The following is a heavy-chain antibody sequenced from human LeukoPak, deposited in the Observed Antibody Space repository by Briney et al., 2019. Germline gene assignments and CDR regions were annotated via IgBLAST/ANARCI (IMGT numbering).Heavy chain of an antibody. CDR2: MNSNSGNT. Sequence: ASVKVSCKASGYTFTSYDINWVRQATGQGLEWMGWMNSNSGNTGYAQKFQGRVTITRNTSISTAYMELSSLRSEDTAVYYCARGPFDCSSTSCYEGRYYYYYMDVWGKGTTVTVSS. D-gene: IGHD2-2*01. CDR3: ARGPFDCSSTSCYEGRYYYYYMDV. V-gene: IGHV1-8*03. J-gene: IGHJ6*03. CDR1: GYTFTSYD.